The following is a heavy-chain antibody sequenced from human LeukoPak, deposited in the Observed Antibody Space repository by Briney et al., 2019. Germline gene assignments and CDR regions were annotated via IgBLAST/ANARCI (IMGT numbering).Heavy chain of an antibody. D-gene: IGHD2-2*01. CDR2: ISGSGGST. CDR3: AKGPPKRDCSSTGCYWNY. V-gene: IGHV3-23*01. J-gene: IGHJ4*02. Sequence: GGSLRLSCAASGFTFSSYAMSWVRQAPGKGLEWVSAISGSGGSTYYADSVKGRFTISRDNSKNTLYLQMNSLRAEDTAVYYCAKGPPKRDCSSTGCYWNYWGQGTLVTVSS. CDR1: GFTFSSYA.